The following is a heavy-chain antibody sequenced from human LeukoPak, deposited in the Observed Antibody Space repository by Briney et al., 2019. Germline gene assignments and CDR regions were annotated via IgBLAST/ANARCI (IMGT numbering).Heavy chain of an antibody. CDR2: IYTSGST. Sequence: PSETLSLTCTVSGGSISSYSWSWIRQPAGKGLEWIGRIYTSGSTNYNPSLKSRVTMSVDTSKNQFSLKLSSVTAADTAVYYCARGGYYYDSSGYYRFDYWGQGTLVTVSS. V-gene: IGHV4-4*07. CDR3: ARGGYYYDSSGYYRFDY. CDR1: GGSISSYS. D-gene: IGHD3-22*01. J-gene: IGHJ4*02.